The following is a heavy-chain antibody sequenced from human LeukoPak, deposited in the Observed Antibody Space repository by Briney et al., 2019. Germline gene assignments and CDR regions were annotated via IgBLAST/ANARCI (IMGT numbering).Heavy chain of an antibody. D-gene: IGHD4-23*01. CDR2: IYYSGST. Sequence: SETLSLTCTVSGGSISNYYWSWIRQPPGKGLEWIGYIYYSGSTNYNPSLKSRVTISVDTSKKQFSLKLGPVTAADTAVYYCARALAGGNSFFDYWGQGTLVTVSS. V-gene: IGHV4-59*01. CDR1: GGSISNYY. J-gene: IGHJ4*02. CDR3: ARALAGGNSFFDY.